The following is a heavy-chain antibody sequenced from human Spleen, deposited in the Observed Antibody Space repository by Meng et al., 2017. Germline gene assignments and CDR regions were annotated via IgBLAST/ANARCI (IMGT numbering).Heavy chain of an antibody. J-gene: IGHJ4*02. CDR1: GVTFSGSD. CDR2: ISYSGSNK. CDR3: ARGHIVGATSFYYFDN. V-gene: IGHV3-30*04. D-gene: IGHD1-26*01. Sequence: GGSLRLSCAVSGVTFSGSDIHWVRQASGKGLEWVAVISYSGSNKYFADSVKGRFTISRDNSKNTLYLQMNSLRLEDTAVYYCARGHIVGATSFYYFDNWGQGTLVTVSS.